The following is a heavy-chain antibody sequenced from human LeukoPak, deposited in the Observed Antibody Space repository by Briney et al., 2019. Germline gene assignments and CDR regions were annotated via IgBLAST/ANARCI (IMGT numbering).Heavy chain of an antibody. CDR3: AKDDNQYGDGAFDY. Sequence: GGSLRLSCAASGFTFSSYGMHWVRQAPGKGLEWVAFIRYDGSNKYYADSVKGRFTISRDNSKNTLYLQMNSLRVEDTAVYYCAKDDNQYGDGAFDYWGQGTLVTVSS. D-gene: IGHD2-21*02. CDR2: IRYDGSNK. V-gene: IGHV3-30*02. J-gene: IGHJ4*02. CDR1: GFTFSSYG.